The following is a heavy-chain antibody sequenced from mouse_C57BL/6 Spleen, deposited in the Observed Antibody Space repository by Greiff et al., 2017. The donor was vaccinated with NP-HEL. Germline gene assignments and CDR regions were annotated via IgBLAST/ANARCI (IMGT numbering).Heavy chain of an antibody. V-gene: IGHV1-82*01. Sequence: QVQLQQSGPELVKPGASVKISCKASGYAFSSSWMNWVKQRPGKGLEWIGRIYPGDGDTNYNGKFKGKATLTADKSSSTADMQLSSLTSEDSAVYFCARFATTVVDGFAYWGQGTLVTVSA. CDR3: ARFATTVVDGFAY. J-gene: IGHJ3*01. CDR2: IYPGDGDT. CDR1: GYAFSSSW. D-gene: IGHD1-1*01.